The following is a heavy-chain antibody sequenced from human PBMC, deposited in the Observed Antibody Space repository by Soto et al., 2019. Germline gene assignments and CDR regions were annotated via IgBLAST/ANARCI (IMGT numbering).Heavy chain of an antibody. J-gene: IGHJ4*01. Sequence: PSETVSLTCAVSCYSIISGYYWGWLRQPPGKGLEWIGSIYHGGTTFYNPSLKSRITISVDTSNNQFSLKLTSVTAADTAVYYCARVHVMVVAGSTFDYWGHGTLVTVSS. V-gene: IGHV4-38-2*01. D-gene: IGHD6-19*01. CDR1: CYSIISGYY. CDR2: IYHGGTT. CDR3: ARVHVMVVAGSTFDY.